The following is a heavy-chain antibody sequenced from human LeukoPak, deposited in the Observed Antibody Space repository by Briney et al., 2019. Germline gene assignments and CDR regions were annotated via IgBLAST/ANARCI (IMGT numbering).Heavy chain of an antibody. Sequence: ASVKVSCKASGYTFTNYGISWVRQAPGQGLEWMGWISAYSGNTNYAQKLQGRVTLTRDTSTSTAYMELRSLISDDTAVYYCARSEAEYSSSWYRFWGQGTLVTVSS. CDR1: GYTFTNYG. CDR3: ARSEAEYSSSWYRF. J-gene: IGHJ4*02. CDR2: ISAYSGNT. V-gene: IGHV1-18*01. D-gene: IGHD6-13*01.